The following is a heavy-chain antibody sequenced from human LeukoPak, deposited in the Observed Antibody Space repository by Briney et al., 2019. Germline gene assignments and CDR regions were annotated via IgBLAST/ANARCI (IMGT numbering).Heavy chain of an antibody. CDR3: TRAFITYYYDSSGYDFDY. V-gene: IGHV3-49*04. CDR1: GFTFGDYA. CDR2: IRSNAYGGTT. D-gene: IGHD3-22*01. Sequence: GGSLRLSCTASGFTFGDYAMSWVRQAPGQGLEWVGFIRSNAYGGTTEYAASVKGRFTISRDDSKSIAYLQMNSLKTEDTAVYYCTRAFITYYYDSSGYDFDYWGQGTLVTVSS. J-gene: IGHJ4*02.